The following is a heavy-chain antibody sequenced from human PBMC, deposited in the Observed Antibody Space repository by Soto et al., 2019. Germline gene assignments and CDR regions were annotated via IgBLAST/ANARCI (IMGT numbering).Heavy chain of an antibody. CDR1: GDSVSSSSVT. D-gene: IGHD3-22*01. Sequence: SQTLSLTCAISGDSVSSSSVTWNWIRQSPSRGLEWLGRTYYRSKWYNDYAESVKSRITINPDTSKNQFSLHLNSVTPEDTAVYYCVRLIGNSWLEFWGQGPRVTVSS. CDR2: TYYRSKWYN. J-gene: IGHJ4*02. V-gene: IGHV6-1*01. CDR3: VRLIGNSWLEF.